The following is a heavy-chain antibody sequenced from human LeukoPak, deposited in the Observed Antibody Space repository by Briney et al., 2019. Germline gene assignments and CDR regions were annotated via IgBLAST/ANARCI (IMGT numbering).Heavy chain of an antibody. Sequence: ASVKVSCKASGYTFTSYGTSWVRQAPGQGLEWMGWISAYNGDTKYSQKLQGRVTMTTDTSTSTAYMDLRSLRSDDTAVYYCAREASTTWPNWFDPWGQGTLVTVSS. CDR2: ISAYNGDT. V-gene: IGHV1-18*01. D-gene: IGHD1-14*01. J-gene: IGHJ5*02. CDR1: GYTFTSYG. CDR3: AREASTTWPNWFDP.